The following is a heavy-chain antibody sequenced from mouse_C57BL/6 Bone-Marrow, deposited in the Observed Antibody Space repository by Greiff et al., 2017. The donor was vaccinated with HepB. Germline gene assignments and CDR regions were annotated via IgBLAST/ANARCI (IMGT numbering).Heavy chain of an antibody. CDR2: INPSTGGT. CDR3: ARYHYYGSSSWYFDV. Sequence: VQLQQSGPELVKPGASVKISCKASGYSFTGYYMNWVKQSPEKSLEWIGEINPSTGGTTYNQKFKAKATLTVDKSSSTAYMQLKSLTSEDSAVYYCARYHYYGSSSWYFDVWGTGTTVTVSS. CDR1: GYSFTGYY. D-gene: IGHD1-1*01. J-gene: IGHJ1*03. V-gene: IGHV1-42*01.